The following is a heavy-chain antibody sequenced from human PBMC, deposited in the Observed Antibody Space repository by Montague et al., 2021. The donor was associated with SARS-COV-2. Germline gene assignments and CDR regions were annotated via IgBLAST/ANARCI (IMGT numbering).Heavy chain of an antibody. J-gene: IGHJ5*02. V-gene: IGHV4-39*01. CDR1: GGSISSRSYY. CDR3: ARGLVGWFDP. D-gene: IGHD3/OR15-3a*01. CDR2: IYYSGST. Sequence: SETLSFTCTVSGGSISSRSYYWGWIRQPPGKGLEWIGSIYYSGSTYYNPSLKSRVTISVDTSKNQFSLKLSSVTAADTAVYYCARGLVGWFDPWGQGTLVTVSS.